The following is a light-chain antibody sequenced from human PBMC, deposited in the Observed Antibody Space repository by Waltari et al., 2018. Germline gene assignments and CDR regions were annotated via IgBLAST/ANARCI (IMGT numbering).Light chain of an antibody. CDR3: QQYLLFWT. J-gene: IGKJ1*01. CDR1: QTINGW. CDR2: DAS. V-gene: IGKV1-5*01. Sequence: DIQMTQSPSTLSASVGDRVTITCRASQTINGWWAWYQQKPGKAPELLIHDASTLARGVPPRVRGIGSGTEFTLTISSVQPEDVATYYCQQYLLFWTFGQGTRVEIK.